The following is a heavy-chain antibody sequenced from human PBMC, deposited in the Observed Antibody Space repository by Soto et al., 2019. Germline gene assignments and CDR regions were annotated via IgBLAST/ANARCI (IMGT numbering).Heavy chain of an antibody. V-gene: IGHV3-23*01. CDR3: AKTLPYYYDSSGYVFLGYFDY. CDR2: ISGSGGST. Sequence: PGGSLRLSCAASGFTFSSYAMSWVRQAPGKGLEWVSAISGSGGSTYYADSVKGRFTISRDNSKNTLYLQMNSLRAEDTAVYYCAKTLPYYYDSSGYVFLGYFDYWGQGTLVTVSS. D-gene: IGHD3-22*01. J-gene: IGHJ4*02. CDR1: GFTFSSYA.